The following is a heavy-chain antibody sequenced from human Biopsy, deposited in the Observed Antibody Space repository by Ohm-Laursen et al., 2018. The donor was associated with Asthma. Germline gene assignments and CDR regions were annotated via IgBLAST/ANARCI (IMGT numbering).Heavy chain of an antibody. D-gene: IGHD3-10*01. V-gene: IGHV5-51*01. CDR3: ARLPYGSGSFFDF. CDR1: GYIFANYW. Sequence: GESLRISCKASGYIFANYWIGWVRQMPGKGLEWLGIIFPGDSDTIYSPSSQGQVTISADKSISTAYLQWSSLKAPDTAIYYCARLPYGSGSFFDFWGQGTLVTVAS. CDR2: IFPGDSDT. J-gene: IGHJ4*02.